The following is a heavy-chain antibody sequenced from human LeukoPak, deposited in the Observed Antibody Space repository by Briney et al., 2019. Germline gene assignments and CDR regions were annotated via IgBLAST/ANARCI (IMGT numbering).Heavy chain of an antibody. V-gene: IGHV5-51*01. D-gene: IGHD6-19*01. CDR2: IYPGDSDT. Sequence: GESLKISCKGSGYSFTSYCIGWVRQKPGKGLEWMGIIYPGDSDTSYSPSFQGQVTISDDKSLSTAYLQWSRLKASDPAMYYCARLLGKSSGWEFDYWGQGTLVTVSS. CDR3: ARLLGKSSGWEFDY. J-gene: IGHJ4*02. CDR1: GYSFTSYC.